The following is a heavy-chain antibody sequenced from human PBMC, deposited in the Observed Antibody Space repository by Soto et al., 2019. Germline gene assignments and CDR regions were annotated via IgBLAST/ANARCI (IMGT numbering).Heavy chain of an antibody. Sequence: EVQLVESGGGLVQPGRSLRLSCAASGFTFDDYAMHWVRQAPGKGLEWVSGISWNSGSIGYADSVRGRFTISRDTSKNTLSLKMDSLRVEDTAIYYCVKEGRLAVGGLDLWGQGALVTVSS. D-gene: IGHD3-10*01. CDR3: VKEGRLAVGGLDL. J-gene: IGHJ5*02. V-gene: IGHV3-9*01. CDR2: ISWNSGSI. CDR1: GFTFDDYA.